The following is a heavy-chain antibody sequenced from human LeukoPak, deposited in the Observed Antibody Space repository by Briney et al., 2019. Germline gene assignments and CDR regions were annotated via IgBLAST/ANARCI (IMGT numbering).Heavy chain of an antibody. CDR2: IYYSGST. D-gene: IGHD4-17*01. Sequence: PSETLSLTCTVSGGSISSGGYYWSWIRQHPGKGLEWIGDIYYSGSTYYNPSLKSRVTISVDTSKNQFSLKLSSVTAADTAVYYCARGSATVTQGLDYWGQGTLVTVSS. V-gene: IGHV4-31*03. CDR1: GGSISSGGYY. J-gene: IGHJ4*02. CDR3: ARGSATVTQGLDY.